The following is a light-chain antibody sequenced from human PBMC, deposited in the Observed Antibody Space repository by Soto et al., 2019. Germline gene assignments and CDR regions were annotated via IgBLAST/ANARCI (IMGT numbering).Light chain of an antibody. Sequence: QSALTQPASVSGSPGQSITISCTGTSSDVGGYNYVSWYQQHPGKAPKLMIYEVSNRPSGVSNRFSGSKSGNTASLTISGLQAEDEADYYCCSYAGSGTVVFGTGTKVTIL. J-gene: IGLJ1*01. CDR2: EVS. CDR3: CSYAGSGTVV. CDR1: SSDVGGYNY. V-gene: IGLV2-14*01.